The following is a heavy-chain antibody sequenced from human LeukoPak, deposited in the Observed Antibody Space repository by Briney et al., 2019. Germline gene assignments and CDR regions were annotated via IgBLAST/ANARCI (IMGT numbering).Heavy chain of an antibody. CDR1: GSTFDDYT. V-gene: IGHV3-43*01. CDR3: AKEGRDIGYCSSTSCYYFDY. Sequence: GGSLRLSCAASGSTFDDYTMHWVRQAPGKGLEWVSLISWDGGSTYYANSVKGRFTISRDNSKNSLYLQMNSLRTEDTALYDCAKEGRDIGYCSSTSCYYFDYWGRGTLVTVSS. CDR2: ISWDGGST. J-gene: IGHJ4*02. D-gene: IGHD2-2*01.